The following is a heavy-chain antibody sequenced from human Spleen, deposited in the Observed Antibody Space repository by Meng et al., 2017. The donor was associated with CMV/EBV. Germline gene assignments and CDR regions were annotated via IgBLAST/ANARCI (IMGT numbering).Heavy chain of an antibody. V-gene: IGHV4-4*07. D-gene: IGHD3-10*01. CDR3: ASSSPFGAYYFDY. J-gene: IGHJ4*02. CDR2: IYTSGST. CDR1: GVSISSYY. Sequence: QVQLPGSGLGLVKPSGTLALTCGVSGVSISSYYWSWIRQPAGKGLEWIGRIYTSGSTNYNPSLKSRVTMSVDTSKNQFSLKLSSVTAADTAVYYCASSSPFGAYYFDYWGQGTLVTASS.